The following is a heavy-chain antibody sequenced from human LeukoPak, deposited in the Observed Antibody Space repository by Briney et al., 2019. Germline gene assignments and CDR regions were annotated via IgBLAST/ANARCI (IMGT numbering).Heavy chain of an antibody. CDR2: SNSDGTIT. Sequence: GGSLRLSCAASGFTFSSYWMFWVRQAPGKGLVWVSRSNSDGTITNYADSVKGRFTISRDNAKNTLSLQLNSLRAEDTAVYYCAGSGITVTTSYFYYMDVWGKGTTVTVSS. J-gene: IGHJ6*03. CDR3: AGSGITVTTSYFYYMDV. D-gene: IGHD4-17*01. V-gene: IGHV3-74*01. CDR1: GFTFSSYW.